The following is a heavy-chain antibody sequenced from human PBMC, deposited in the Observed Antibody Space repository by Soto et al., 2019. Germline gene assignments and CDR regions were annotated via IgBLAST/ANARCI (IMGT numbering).Heavy chain of an antibody. D-gene: IGHD3-16*01. V-gene: IGHV1-58*01. CDR1: GFTFTSSA. J-gene: IGHJ6*02. CDR2: IVVASAYT. Sequence: QMQLVQSGPEVKKPGTSVKVSCKASGFTFTSSAVQWVRQARGQRLEWIGWIVVASAYTNYAQKLQERVTFTRDMSTSTAYMELSSLRSEDSAVYYCTADPLPSRSRPHYYYGMDVWGQGTTVTVSS. CDR3: TADPLPSRSRPHYYYGMDV.